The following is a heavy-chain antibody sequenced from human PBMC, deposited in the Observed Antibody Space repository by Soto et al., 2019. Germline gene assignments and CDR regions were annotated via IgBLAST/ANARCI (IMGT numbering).Heavy chain of an antibody. D-gene: IGHD2-21*02. V-gene: IGHV1-46*01. Sequence: ASVKVSCKASGHTFTSYYMHWVRQAPGQGLEWMAMINPSGGRTKYAQIFQGRVTLTRDTSTGTVDMELSSLTSEDTAIYYCARGPSCGGDCYLFDYWGQGTQVTVSS. J-gene: IGHJ4*02. CDR3: ARGPSCGGDCYLFDY. CDR1: GHTFTSYY. CDR2: INPSGGRT.